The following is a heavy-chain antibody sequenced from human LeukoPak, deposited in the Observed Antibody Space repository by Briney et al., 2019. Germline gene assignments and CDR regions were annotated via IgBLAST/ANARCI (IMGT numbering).Heavy chain of an antibody. V-gene: IGHV4-4*07. Sequence: SETLSLTCTVSGGSVSSYYWSWIRQPAGKGLEWIGRIYTSGSTDYNPSLKSRVTISVDTSKNQFSLKLSSVTAADTAVYYCATGRYCSGGSCYWRFDYWGQGTLVTVSS. D-gene: IGHD2-15*01. CDR2: IYTSGST. CDR3: ATGRYCSGGSCYWRFDY. CDR1: GGSVSSYY. J-gene: IGHJ4*02.